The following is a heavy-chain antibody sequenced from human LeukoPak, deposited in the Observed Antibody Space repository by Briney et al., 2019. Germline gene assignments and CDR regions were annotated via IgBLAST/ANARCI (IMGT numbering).Heavy chain of an antibody. CDR2: IIPILGIA. V-gene: IGHV1-69*04. J-gene: IGHJ4*02. CDR1: GGTFSSYA. CDR3: ARGNNYYDSSAFDY. Sequence: ASVKVSCKASGGTFSSYAISWVRQAPGQGLEWMGRIIPILGIANYAQKFQGRVTITADKSTSTAYMELSSLRSEDTAAYYCARGNNYYDSSAFDYWGQGTLVTVSS. D-gene: IGHD3-22*01.